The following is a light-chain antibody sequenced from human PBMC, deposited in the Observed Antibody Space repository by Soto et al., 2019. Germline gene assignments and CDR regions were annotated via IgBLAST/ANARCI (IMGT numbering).Light chain of an antibody. Sequence: DIVMTQSPDSLAVSPGERATINCKSSQSVLYSSNNKNYLAWYQQKPGQPPRLLIHWASTRGSGVPDRFSGGGSGTDFTLTISSLQAEDVAVYYCQQYYSTLRAFGQGTKVEIK. CDR1: QSVLYSSNNKNY. V-gene: IGKV4-1*01. J-gene: IGKJ1*01. CDR2: WAS. CDR3: QQYYSTLRA.